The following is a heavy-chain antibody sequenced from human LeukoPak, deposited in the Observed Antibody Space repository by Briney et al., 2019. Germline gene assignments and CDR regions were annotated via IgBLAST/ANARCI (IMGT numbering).Heavy chain of an antibody. CDR1: GFTFSSYA. Sequence: PGGSLRLSCAASGFTFSSYAMHWVRQAPGKGLEWVAVISYDGSNKYYADSVKGRFTISRDNSKNTLYLQMNSLRAEDTAVYYCAKAEDVWFGELWGYYYYMDVWGKGTTVTVSS. CDR3: AKAEDVWFGELWGYYYYMDV. CDR2: ISYDGSNK. J-gene: IGHJ6*03. D-gene: IGHD3-10*01. V-gene: IGHV3-30*04.